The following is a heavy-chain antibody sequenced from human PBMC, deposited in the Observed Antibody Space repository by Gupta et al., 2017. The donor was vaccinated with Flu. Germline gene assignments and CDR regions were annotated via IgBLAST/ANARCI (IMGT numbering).Heavy chain of an antibody. CDR3: ARSFSTLPIYYYYGMDV. V-gene: IGHV3-21*01. CDR2: ISSTSTYI. CDR1: GFTFSSYS. D-gene: IGHD2-21*01. Sequence: EVQLVESGGGLVKPGGSLRLSCAASGFTFSSYSMNWVRQAPGKGLEWVSSISSTSTYIYYADSVKGRFTISRDNAKNSLYLQMNSLRAEDTAVYYCARSFSTLPIYYYYGMDVWGQGTTVTVSS. J-gene: IGHJ6*02.